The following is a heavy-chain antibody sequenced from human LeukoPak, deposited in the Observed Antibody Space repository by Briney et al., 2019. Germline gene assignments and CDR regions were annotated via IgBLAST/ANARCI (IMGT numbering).Heavy chain of an antibody. Sequence: PSETLSLTCSVSGDSIRSFYWSWIRRVPGKGLEWIGYIYYRGSTNSNPSLQSRVTISGDTSKNQLSLRLGSVTAADTAVYYCARRAVVVLSPEWYFDLWGRGTPVTVSS. J-gene: IGHJ2*01. CDR1: GDSIRSFY. CDR2: IYYRGST. D-gene: IGHD2-15*01. V-gene: IGHV4-59*08. CDR3: ARRAVVVLSPEWYFDL.